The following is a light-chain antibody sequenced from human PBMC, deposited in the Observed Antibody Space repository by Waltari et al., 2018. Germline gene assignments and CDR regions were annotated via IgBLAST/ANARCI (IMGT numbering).Light chain of an antibody. CDR2: AAS. CDR1: RSISNY. V-gene: IGKV1-39*01. J-gene: IGKJ4*01. CDR3: QQSYSTPFT. Sequence: DIQMTQSPSSLSASVGDRVTITCRASRSISNYLNWYQQKPGKAPRLLIYAASSLQSGVPSRFSGSGSGTDFTLIISSLQPEDFATYFCQQSYSTPFTFGGGTKVEIK.